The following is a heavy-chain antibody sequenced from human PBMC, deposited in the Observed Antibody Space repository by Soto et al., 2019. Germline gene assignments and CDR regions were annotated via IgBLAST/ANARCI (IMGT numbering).Heavy chain of an antibody. V-gene: IGHV3-33*01. CDR1: GFTFSSYG. CDR3: ARGGYDLDHNSDLLDY. CDR2: IWYDGSNK. Sequence: GGSLRLSCAASGFTFSSYGMHWVRQAPGKGLEWVAVIWYDGSNKYYADSVKGRFTISRDNSKNTLYLQMNSLRAEDTAVYYCARGGYDLDHNSDLLDYWGQGTLVTVSS. D-gene: IGHD5-12*01. J-gene: IGHJ4*02.